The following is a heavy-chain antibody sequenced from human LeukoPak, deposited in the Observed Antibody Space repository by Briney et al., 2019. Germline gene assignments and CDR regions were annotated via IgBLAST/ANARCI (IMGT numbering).Heavy chain of an antibody. V-gene: IGHV1-2*02. Sequence: GASVKVSCKASGYTFTGYYMHWVRQAPGQGLEWMGWINPNSGGTNYAEKFQGRVTMTRDTSISTAYMELSRLRSDDTAVYYCARNVAITGTRDYWGQGTLVTVSS. CDR2: INPNSGGT. CDR3: ARNVAITGTRDY. CDR1: GYTFTGYY. D-gene: IGHD2-8*02. J-gene: IGHJ4*02.